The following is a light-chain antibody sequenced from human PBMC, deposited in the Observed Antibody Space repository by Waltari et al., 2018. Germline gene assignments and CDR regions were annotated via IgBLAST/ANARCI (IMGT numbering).Light chain of an antibody. V-gene: IGKV3-20*01. J-gene: IGKJ2*02. CDR1: QSVRSSY. CDR2: GAS. CDR3: QQYGNSPRT. Sequence: EIVLTQSPGTLSLSPGERATLSCRASQSVRSSYLAWYQHKPGQAPRLLIYGASSRATGIADRFSGSGSGTDFNLTISRLEPEDFAVYYCQQYGNSPRTFGQGTRLEIK.